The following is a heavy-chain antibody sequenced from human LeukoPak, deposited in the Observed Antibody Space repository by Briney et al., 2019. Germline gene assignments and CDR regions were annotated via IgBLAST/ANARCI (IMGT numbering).Heavy chain of an antibody. V-gene: IGHV4-59*01. D-gene: IGHD3-10*01. CDR2: IYYSGNT. J-gene: IGHJ4*02. CDR1: GDSISSNY. Sequence: TPSETLSLTCTVSGDSISSNYWSWTRQPPGRGLEWIGYIYYSGNTNYNPSLKSRVTISVDTSKNQFSLKLTSVTAADTAVYYCARGTYHYDSGSSLDYWGQGTLVTVSS. CDR3: ARGTYHYDSGSSLDY.